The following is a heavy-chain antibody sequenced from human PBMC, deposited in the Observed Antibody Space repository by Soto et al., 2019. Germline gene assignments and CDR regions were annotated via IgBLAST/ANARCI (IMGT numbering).Heavy chain of an antibody. J-gene: IGHJ4*02. V-gene: IGHV3-23*01. D-gene: IGHD4-17*01. CDR3: ARTTATKSRDY. CDR2: ISVTGSGT. CDR1: GFTFSSYD. Sequence: EVQLLESGGGLVQPGGSLGLSCAASGFTFSSYDMSWVRQAPGKGLECVSSISVTGSGTYYAASVKGRFTISRDNSKKTMYLQMNSLRVEDTAVYYCARTTATKSRDYWGQGTLVTVSS.